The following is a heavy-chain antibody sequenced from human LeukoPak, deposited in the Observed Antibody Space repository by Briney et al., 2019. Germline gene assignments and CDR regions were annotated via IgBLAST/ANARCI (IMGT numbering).Heavy chain of an antibody. D-gene: IGHD3-10*01. CDR1: GVSISSYY. Sequence: SETLSLTCTVSGVSISSYYWSWIRQPPGKGLEWIGYIYYSGSTNYNPSLKSRVTISVDTSKNQFSLKLSSVTAADTAVYYCARTHYYGSGSYYRNYYMDVWGKGTTVTVSS. CDR2: IYYSGST. V-gene: IGHV4-59*08. J-gene: IGHJ6*03. CDR3: ARTHYYGSGSYYRNYYMDV.